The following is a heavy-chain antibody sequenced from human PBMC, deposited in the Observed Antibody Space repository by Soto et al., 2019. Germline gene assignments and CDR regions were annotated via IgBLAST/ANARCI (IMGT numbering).Heavy chain of an antibody. Sequence: SDTLSLTCTVSGAFISSYYWSWIRPPPGKGLEWIGYVYYIGNTKYNPSRESRATISVDTSKNRFSLRPSSVTAAETAVYFCAKQFVKRGGSDYWARGTSDT. CDR2: VYYIGNT. CDR3: AKQFVKRGGSDY. D-gene: IGHD1-1*01. J-gene: IGHJ4*02. CDR1: GAFISSYY. V-gene: IGHV4-59*01.